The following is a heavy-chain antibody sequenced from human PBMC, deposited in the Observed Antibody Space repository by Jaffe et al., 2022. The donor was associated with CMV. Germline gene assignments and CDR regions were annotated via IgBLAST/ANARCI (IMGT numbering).Heavy chain of an antibody. CDR1: GFTFSSYG. J-gene: IGHJ4*02. D-gene: IGHD2-21*02. V-gene: IGHV3-33*08. Sequence: QVQLVESGGGVVQPGRSLRLSCAASGFTFSSYGMHWVRQAPGKGLEWVAVIWYDGSNKYYADSVKGRFTISRDNSKNTLYLQMNSLRAEDTAVYYCARGAYCGGDCYSATHGMGIEGYWGQGTLVTVSS. CDR2: IWYDGSNK. CDR3: ARGAYCGGDCYSATHGMGIEGY.